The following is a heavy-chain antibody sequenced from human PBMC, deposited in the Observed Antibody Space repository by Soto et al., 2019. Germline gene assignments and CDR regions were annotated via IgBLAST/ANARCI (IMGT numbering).Heavy chain of an antibody. CDR2: ISSSSSTI. D-gene: IGHD3-22*01. CDR1: GFTFSRYS. Sequence: GASLRLSCAASGFTFSRYSMKWVRQAPGKGLEWVSYISSSSSTIYYADSVKGRFTISRDNAKNSLYLQMNSLRDEDTAVYYCARGLYYYDTGGYYFGGQGTLVTVSS. J-gene: IGHJ4*02. CDR3: ARGLYYYDTGGYYF. V-gene: IGHV3-48*02.